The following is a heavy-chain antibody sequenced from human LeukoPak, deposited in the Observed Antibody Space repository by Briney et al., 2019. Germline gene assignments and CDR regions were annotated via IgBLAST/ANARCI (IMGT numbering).Heavy chain of an antibody. Sequence: GGSLRLSCAASGFTFSSYAMSWVRQAPGKGLEWVSAISASGSYIYYADSVKGRFTISRDNAKNSLYLQMNSLRAEDTAVYYCARDSEPHQWLASDYWGQGTLVTVSS. D-gene: IGHD6-19*01. CDR2: ISASGSYI. CDR1: GFTFSSYA. CDR3: ARDSEPHQWLASDY. J-gene: IGHJ4*02. V-gene: IGHV3-21*01.